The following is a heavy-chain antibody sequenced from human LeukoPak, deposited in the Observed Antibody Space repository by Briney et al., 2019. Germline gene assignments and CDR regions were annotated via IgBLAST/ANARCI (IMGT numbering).Heavy chain of an antibody. CDR3: ARENSGSYREFAY. D-gene: IGHD1-26*01. J-gene: IGHJ4*02. CDR1: GGSISSYY. Sequence: SETLSLTCTVSGGSISSYYWSWIRQPAGKGLEWIGGIYTSGSTNYNASLKSRVSMSVDTSKNQFSLKLSSVTAADTAVFYCARENSGSYREFAYWGQGTLVTVSS. V-gene: IGHV4-4*07. CDR2: IYTSGST.